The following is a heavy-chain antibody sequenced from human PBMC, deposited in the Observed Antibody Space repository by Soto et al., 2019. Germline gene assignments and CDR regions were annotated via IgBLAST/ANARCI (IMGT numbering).Heavy chain of an antibody. Sequence: EASVKVSCKASGYTFTSYGISWVRQAPGQGLEWMGWISAYNGNTNYAQKLQGRVTMTTDTSTSTAYMELRSLRSDDTAVYYCARDHTWSYYYDSSGSGYFDYWGQGTLVTVSS. D-gene: IGHD3-22*01. CDR2: ISAYNGNT. V-gene: IGHV1-18*04. CDR1: GYTFTSYG. CDR3: ARDHTWSYYYDSSGSGYFDY. J-gene: IGHJ4*02.